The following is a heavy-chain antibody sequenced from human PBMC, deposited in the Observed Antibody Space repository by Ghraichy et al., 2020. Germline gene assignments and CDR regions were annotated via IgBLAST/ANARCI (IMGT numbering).Heavy chain of an antibody. Sequence: GGPLRLSCAASGFTFSTYAMSWVRQAPGKGLEWVSSILGSGGSIYYADSVKGRFTISRDNSKNTLYLQMNSLRPEDTAVYHCRSGSYYYPFDPWGQGTLVTVSS. CDR1: GFTFSTYA. D-gene: IGHD3-10*01. CDR2: ILGSGGSI. CDR3: RSGSYYYPFDP. V-gene: IGHV3-23*01. J-gene: IGHJ5*02.